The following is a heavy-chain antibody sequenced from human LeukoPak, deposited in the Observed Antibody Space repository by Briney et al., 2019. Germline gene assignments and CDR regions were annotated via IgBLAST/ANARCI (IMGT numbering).Heavy chain of an antibody. D-gene: IGHD1-26*01. V-gene: IGHV4-59*01. CDR1: GGSISSYH. J-gene: IGHJ4*02. Sequence: SETLSLTCTVSGGSISSYHWSWIRQPPGKGLEWIGYIYYSGSTNYNPSLKSRVTISVDTSKNQFSLKLSSVTAADTAVYYCARVGRVELGSSIDYWGQGTLVTVSS. CDR3: ARVGRVELGSSIDY. CDR2: IYYSGST.